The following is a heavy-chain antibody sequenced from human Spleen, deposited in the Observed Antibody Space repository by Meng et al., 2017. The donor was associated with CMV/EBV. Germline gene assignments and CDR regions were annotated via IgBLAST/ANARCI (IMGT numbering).Heavy chain of an antibody. CDR1: FTLRRYA. J-gene: IGHJ2*01. CDR2: ISYDGGNK. D-gene: IGHD3-22*01. Sequence: FTLRRYARGWVRQAPGKGLEWVAVISYDGGNKYYADSVKGRFTISRDNSKNTLYLQMNSLTDEDTAVYFCARAGDSSGYSYWYFDLWGRGTLVTVSS. V-gene: IGHV3-30-3*01. CDR3: ARAGDSSGYSYWYFDL.